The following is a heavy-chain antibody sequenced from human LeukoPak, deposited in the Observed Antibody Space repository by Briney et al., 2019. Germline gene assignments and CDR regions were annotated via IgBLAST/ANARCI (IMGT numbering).Heavy chain of an antibody. CDR1: GYFITSYC. CDR3: ARHVASSGWLDIDY. J-gene: IGHJ4*02. Sequence: AASLKISCKGSGYFITSYCIGWVRPLPGKGLELMGIIYPGDSDTRYSPSFQGQVTISADKSISTAYLQWSSLKASDTAMYYCARHVASSGWLDIDYWGQGTLVTVSS. D-gene: IGHD6-19*01. V-gene: IGHV5-51*01. CDR2: IYPGDSDT.